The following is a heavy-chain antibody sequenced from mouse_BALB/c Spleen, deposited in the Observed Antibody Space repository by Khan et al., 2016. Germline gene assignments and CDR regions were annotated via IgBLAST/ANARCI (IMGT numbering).Heavy chain of an antibody. J-gene: IGHJ4*01. V-gene: IGHV9-1*02. CDR1: GYNFKNYG. CDR3: VRRRLLDVYSAMAY. D-gene: IGHD3-2*02. CDR2: IKTYTGEP. Sequence: QIQLVQSGPELKKPGETVKISCKASGYNFKNYGMNWVKQAPGKGLKWMGWIKTYTGEPTYPDDFKGRFAFSLEASASTAYLQINNIKNEELATYFCVRRRLLDVYSAMAYWGQGTSVTVSS.